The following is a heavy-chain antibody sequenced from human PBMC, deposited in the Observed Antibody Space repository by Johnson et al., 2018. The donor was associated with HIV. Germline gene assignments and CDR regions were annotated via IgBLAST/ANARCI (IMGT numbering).Heavy chain of an antibody. J-gene: IGHJ3*02. V-gene: IGHV3-NL1*01. CDR3: AREGPEASFAI. Sequence: QVQLVESGGGVVQPGKSLRLFCAVSGFTFSTYTMHWVRQAPGRGLEWVSVIYSGGSTYYADSVSGRFTISRDNSKNTLYLKLNSLRAEDTAVYYCAREGPEASFAIWVQGTMVTVSS. CDR2: IYSGGST. CDR1: GFTFSTYT.